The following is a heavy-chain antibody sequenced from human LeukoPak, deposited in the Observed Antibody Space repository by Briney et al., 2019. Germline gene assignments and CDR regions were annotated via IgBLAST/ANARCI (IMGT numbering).Heavy chain of an antibody. CDR2: IIPIFGTA. Sequence: SVKVSCKASGGTFSSYAISWVRQAPGQGLEWMGGIIPIFGTANYAQKFQGRVTITADKSMSTAYMELSSLRSEDTAVYYCARGLGELSFDLCYWGQGTLVTVSS. CDR3: ARGLGELSFDLCY. J-gene: IGHJ4*02. CDR1: GGTFSSYA. D-gene: IGHD3-16*02. V-gene: IGHV1-69*06.